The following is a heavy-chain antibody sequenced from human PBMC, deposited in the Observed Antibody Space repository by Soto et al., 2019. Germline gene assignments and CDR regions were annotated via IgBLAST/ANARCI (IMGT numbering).Heavy chain of an antibody. J-gene: IGHJ4*02. CDR3: SRDRDYYYQISGYYRFDN. V-gene: IGHV1-69*01. D-gene: IGHD3-22*01. CDR1: GGIFSGHG. CDR2: IIPVVGTT. Sequence: QVQLVQSGAEVKKPGSSVKVSCKASGGIFSGHGVSWVRQAPGQGLEWMGGIIPVVGTTKYTQKFQGRVTITADESTSTVQMELSSLRSEDTAVYYFSRDRDYYYQISGYYRFDNWCQGTLVTVSS.